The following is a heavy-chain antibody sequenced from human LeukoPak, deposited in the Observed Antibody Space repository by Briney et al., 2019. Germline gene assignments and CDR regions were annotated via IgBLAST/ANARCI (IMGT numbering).Heavy chain of an antibody. CDR3: ALGKNFGYHYFDF. CDR1: GFTFSSYW. J-gene: IGHJ4*02. V-gene: IGHV3-7*01. D-gene: IGHD2-2*03. CDR2: IKQDGSEK. Sequence: GGSLRLSCAASGFTFSSYWMSWVRQAPGKGLEWVANIKQDGSEKYYADSVKGRFTISRDYSKNTLFLQMSSLRPEDTAVYYCALGKNFGYHYFDFWGQGALVTVSS.